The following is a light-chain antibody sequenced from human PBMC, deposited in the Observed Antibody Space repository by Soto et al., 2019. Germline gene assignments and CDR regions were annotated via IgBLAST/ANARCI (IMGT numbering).Light chain of an antibody. CDR1: SGSIASNY. CDR2: EDN. Sequence: NFMLTQPHSVSESPGKTVTISFTRSSGSIASNYVQWYHQRPGSAPTIVMYEDNQRPSGVPDRFSGYIDRSSNSASLPLSGLKTEDEGDFYCQSYDSSNWVFGGGTQLTV. CDR3: QSYDSSNWV. J-gene: IGLJ3*02. V-gene: IGLV6-57*04.